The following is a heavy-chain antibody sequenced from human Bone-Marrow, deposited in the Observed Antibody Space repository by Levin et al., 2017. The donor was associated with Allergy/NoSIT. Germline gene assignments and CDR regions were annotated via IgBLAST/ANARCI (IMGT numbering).Heavy chain of an antibody. V-gene: IGHV4-38-2*01. D-gene: IGHD3-10*02. CDR2: INHSGTT. CDR1: SYSIRSGFY. Sequence: SQTLSLTCAVSSYSIRSGFYWSWLRQTPGKGLEWLATINHSGTTYYNPSLKSRVSISVDTSKNQFSVRLSSVTVADTAVYYCVRYVGGLFYFDYWGQGTLVTVSS. J-gene: IGHJ4*02. CDR3: VRYVGGLFYFDY.